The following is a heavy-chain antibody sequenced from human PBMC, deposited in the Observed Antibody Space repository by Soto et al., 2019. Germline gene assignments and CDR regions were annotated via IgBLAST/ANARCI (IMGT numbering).Heavy chain of an antibody. J-gene: IGHJ4*02. V-gene: IGHV3-48*01. D-gene: IGHD3-9*01. Sequence: GGSLRLSCAASGFTFSSYSMNWVRQAPGKGLEWVSYISSSSSIIYYADSVKGRFTISRDNAKNSLYLQMNSLRAEDTVVYYCARDFYDILTGYRQGTDYWGQGTLVTVSS. CDR3: ARDFYDILTGYRQGTDY. CDR2: ISSSSSII. CDR1: GFTFSSYS.